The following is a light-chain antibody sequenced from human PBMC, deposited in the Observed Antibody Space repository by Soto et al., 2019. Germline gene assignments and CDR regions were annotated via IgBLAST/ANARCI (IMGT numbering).Light chain of an antibody. CDR3: SSYTSSSTLRV. Sequence: QSVLTQSASVSGFPGQSITISCTGTNSDIGAYNYVSWYQQHPGKAPKLMIFEVSDRPSGVSYRFSGPKSGNVASLTISWLQPEDEADYYCSSYTSSSTLRVFGAGTKVTVL. CDR1: NSDIGAYNY. V-gene: IGLV2-14*03. CDR2: EVS. J-gene: IGLJ1*01.